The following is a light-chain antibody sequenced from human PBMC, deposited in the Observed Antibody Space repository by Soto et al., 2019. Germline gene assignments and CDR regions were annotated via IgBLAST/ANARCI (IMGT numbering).Light chain of an antibody. Sequence: DIVLSQSPGTLSLSPGERATLSCRASETVNSNYLAWYQQKRGQAPRLLIYGASRRATGIPDRFSGSGSGTDFTLTITRLEPEDFAVYYCQQYGSSRTFGQGTMVDI. CDR1: ETVNSNY. CDR2: GAS. CDR3: QQYGSSRT. V-gene: IGKV3-20*01. J-gene: IGKJ1*01.